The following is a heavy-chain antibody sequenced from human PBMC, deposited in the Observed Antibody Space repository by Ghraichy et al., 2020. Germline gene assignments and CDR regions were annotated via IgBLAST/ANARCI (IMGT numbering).Heavy chain of an antibody. CDR3: TTYSQKDAFDF. J-gene: IGHJ3*01. V-gene: IGHV3-15*05. CDR2: IKTTGTT. CDR1: GITFSNVW. D-gene: IGHD6-13*01. Sequence: ETLSLTCAAPGITFSNVWMSWVRQAPGKGLEWVGRIKTTGTTDYAAPVKGRFTISRDDSKKMLYLQMNSLKTEDTAAYYCTTYSQKDAFDFWGQGTVVPLSS.